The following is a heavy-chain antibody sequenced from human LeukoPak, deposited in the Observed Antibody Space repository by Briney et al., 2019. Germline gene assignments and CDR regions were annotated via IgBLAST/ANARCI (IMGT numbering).Heavy chain of an antibody. CDR3: VRMVRGVILGPNYYPYHMDV. D-gene: IGHD3-10*01. J-gene: IGHJ6*03. CDR2: VYYAGST. CDR1: GGSVNSHLYF. Sequence: SETLSLTCSVSGGSVNSHLYFWAWVRQPPGKGRQWIGSVYYAGSTYYNPSLESPGIISVDTSRDEFSLKLNSVTAADTSVYFCVRMVRGVILGPNYYPYHMDVWGKGTTVTVSS. V-gene: IGHV4-39*01.